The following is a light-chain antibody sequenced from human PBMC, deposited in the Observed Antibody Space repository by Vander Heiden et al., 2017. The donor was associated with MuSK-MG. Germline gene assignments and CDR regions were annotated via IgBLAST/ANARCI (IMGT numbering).Light chain of an antibody. CDR3: SSDTSSNTVA. J-gene: IGLJ2*01. V-gene: IGLV2-14*01. CDR1: SNVVGGYKL. Sequence: SALTQPALVIGPPGQSITSSWTGPSNVVGGYKLISWDRQHPGQAPKRLSYEVCSRPSGVTNRLSGSQSGNTASPTIAGLQAEDEADYYCSSDTSSNTVAFGGGTKLTVL. CDR2: EVC.